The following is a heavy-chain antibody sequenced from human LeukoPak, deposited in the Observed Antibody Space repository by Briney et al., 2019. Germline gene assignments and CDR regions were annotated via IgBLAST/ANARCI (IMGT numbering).Heavy chain of an antibody. CDR1: GFTFSNYE. V-gene: IGHV3-48*03. CDR3: AILWSGWSKLRGL. J-gene: IGHJ4*02. D-gene: IGHD3-3*01. CDR2: ISNRDSTI. Sequence: GGSLRLSCAASGFTFSNYEMNWVRQAPGKGLEWVSYISNRDSTIYYADSVKGRFTISRDNAKNSLYLQMNSLRAEDTAIYYCAILWSGWSKLRGLWGPGTLVTVSS.